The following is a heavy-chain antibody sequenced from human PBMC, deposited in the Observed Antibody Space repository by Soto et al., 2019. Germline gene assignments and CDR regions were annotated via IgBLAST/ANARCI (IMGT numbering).Heavy chain of an antibody. CDR2: IYWDDEK. J-gene: IGHJ5*02. Sequence: QITLKESGPTLVKPTQTLTLTCTFSGFSLTTSGVGVGWIRQPPGKALEWLALIYWDDEKRYSPSLKSRLTITKDPSKNQVVLTMTNIAPVDTATYYCAHRLQASSNFKKWFNPLGQGTLVTVSS. CDR1: GFSLTTSGVG. CDR3: AHRLQASSNFKKWFNP. V-gene: IGHV2-5*02. D-gene: IGHD2-2*01.